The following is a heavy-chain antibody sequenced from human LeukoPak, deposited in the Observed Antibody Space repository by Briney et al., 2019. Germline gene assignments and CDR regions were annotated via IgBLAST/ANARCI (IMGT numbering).Heavy chain of an antibody. J-gene: IGHJ4*02. CDR2: IKHDGSEN. V-gene: IGHV3-7*01. Sequence: GGSLRLSCAASGFSFSTYWMTWVRQAPGKGLEWVANIKHDGSENYYVDSARGRFTISRDNAKNSLYLQMNSLTADDTAVYYCATDLGSSRPNFWGQGILVTVSS. D-gene: IGHD6-13*01. CDR3: ATDLGSSRPNF. CDR1: GFSFSTYW.